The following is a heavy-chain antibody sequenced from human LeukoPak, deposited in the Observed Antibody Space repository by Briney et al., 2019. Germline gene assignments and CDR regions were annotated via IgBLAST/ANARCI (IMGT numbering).Heavy chain of an antibody. CDR3: ARRPIVGSTGFYFDP. J-gene: IGHJ5*02. CDR1: GGSISTTTNS. D-gene: IGHD1-26*01. Sequence: SETLSLTCNVSGGSISTTTNSWGWAWIRQRPTKGLEWIGSIYYGGSPYYTSSLRSRVTISVDTSKNQFSLKLASLTAADTAVYYCARRPIVGSTGFYFDPWGPGTLVTVSS. CDR2: IYYGGSP. V-gene: IGHV4-39*01.